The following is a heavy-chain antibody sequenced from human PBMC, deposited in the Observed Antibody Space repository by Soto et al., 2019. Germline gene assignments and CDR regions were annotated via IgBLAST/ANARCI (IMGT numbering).Heavy chain of an antibody. CDR3: AKDFALYSSSSYHCLDT. D-gene: IGHD6-6*01. V-gene: IGHV1-18*01. J-gene: IGHJ5*02. CDR2: VNTDKGHT. Sequence: QAQLVQSGPEVKKPGASVKVSCKASGYTFSNFDISWVRQSPGQGLEWMGWVNTDKGHTNNAQKLRGRVTMTTDTTTSTVYMELRSLRSDDTAVYYCAKDFALYSSSSYHCLDTWGQGTLVTVSS. CDR1: GYTFSNFD.